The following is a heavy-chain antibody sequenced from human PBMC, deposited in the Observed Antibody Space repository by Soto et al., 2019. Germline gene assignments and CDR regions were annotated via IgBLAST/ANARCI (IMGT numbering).Heavy chain of an antibody. J-gene: IGHJ3*02. Sequence: GGSLRLSCAASGFTFSSYAMHWVRQAPGKGLEWVAVISYDGSNKYYADSVKGRFTISRDNSKNTLYLQMNSLRAEDTAVYYCARGDYYDSSGFGAFDIWGQGTMVTVSS. CDR3: ARGDYYDSSGFGAFDI. D-gene: IGHD3-22*01. CDR1: GFTFSSYA. V-gene: IGHV3-30-3*01. CDR2: ISYDGSNK.